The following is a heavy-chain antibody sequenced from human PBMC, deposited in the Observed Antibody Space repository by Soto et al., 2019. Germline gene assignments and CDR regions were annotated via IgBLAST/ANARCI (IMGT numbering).Heavy chain of an antibody. V-gene: IGHV3-23*01. CDR3: PNEGWGDYGMDV. D-gene: IGHD3-16*01. CDR1: GFTFSSNA. CDR2: ISGSGGST. J-gene: IGHJ6*02. Sequence: EVQLLESGGGLVQPGGSLRLSCAASGFTFSSNAMSWVRQAPGKGLEWVSAISGSGGSTYYADSVKGRFTISRDNSKNTLYLQMNSLRAEDTAVYYCPNEGWGDYGMDVWGQGTTVTVSS.